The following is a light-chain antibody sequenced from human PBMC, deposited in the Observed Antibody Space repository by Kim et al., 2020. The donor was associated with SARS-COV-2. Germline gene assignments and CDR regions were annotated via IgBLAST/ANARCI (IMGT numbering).Light chain of an antibody. CDR1: SSNIGAGYD. CDR3: QSYDSSLSVV. J-gene: IGLJ2*01. CDR2: GNS. V-gene: IGLV1-40*01. Sequence: GQRVTISCTGSSSNIGAGYDVHWYQQLPGTAPKLLIYGNSNRPSGVPDRFSGSKSGTSASLAITWLQAEDEADYYCQSYDSSLSVVFGGGTQLTVL.